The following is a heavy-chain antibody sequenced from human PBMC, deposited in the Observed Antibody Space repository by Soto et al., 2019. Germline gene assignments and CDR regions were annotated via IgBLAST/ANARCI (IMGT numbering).Heavy chain of an antibody. CDR1: GFTFRTYA. Sequence: QVHLVESGGGVVRPGRSLRLSCEVSGFTFRTYAMHWVRQAPGKGLEWVAKTSHDGSNKNYADSVTGRFTISRDNSKNTLYLQMNSLRAEDAAVYYCARVGYGDYVDYWGQGTLVIVSS. J-gene: IGHJ4*02. CDR2: TSHDGSNK. V-gene: IGHV3-30*04. CDR3: ARVGYGDYVDY. D-gene: IGHD4-17*01.